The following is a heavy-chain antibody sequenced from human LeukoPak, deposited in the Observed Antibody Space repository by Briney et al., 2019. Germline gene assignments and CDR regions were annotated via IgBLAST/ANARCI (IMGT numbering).Heavy chain of an antibody. CDR3: AKKTADYYYMDV. V-gene: IGHV3-30*02. Sequence: GGSLRLSCAASGFTFSTYGMHWVRQAPGKGLEWVSFVWSDGSNKYYTDSVKGRFTISRDNSKNTLYLQMNSLRGEDTAVYYCAKKTADYYYMDVWGKGTRVTVSS. J-gene: IGHJ6*03. CDR1: GFTFSTYG. CDR2: VWSDGSNK.